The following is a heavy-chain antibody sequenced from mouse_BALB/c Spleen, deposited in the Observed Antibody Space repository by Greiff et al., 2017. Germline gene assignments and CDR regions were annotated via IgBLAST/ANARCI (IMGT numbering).Heavy chain of an antibody. J-gene: IGHJ4*01. CDR2: ISYSGST. Sequence: EVKVVESGPSLVKPSQTLSLTCSVTGDSITSGYWNWVRKFPGNKLEYMGYISYSGSTYYNPSLKSRISITRDTSKNQYYLQLNSVTTEDTATYYCAYGNDSYYYAMDYWGQGTSVTVSS. D-gene: IGHD2-2*01. CDR1: GDSITSGY. V-gene: IGHV3-8*02. CDR3: AYGNDSYYYAMDY.